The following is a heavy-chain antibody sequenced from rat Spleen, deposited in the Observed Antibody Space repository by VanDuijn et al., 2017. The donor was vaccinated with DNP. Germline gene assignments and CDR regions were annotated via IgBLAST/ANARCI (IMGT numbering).Heavy chain of an antibody. CDR3: ARGLNYGGYSYSWYFDF. Sequence: EVRLQESGPGLVKPSQSLSLTCSVTGYSITSNYWAWIRKFPGNKMEWMGYISYSGSTSYNPSLKSRISITRDTSQNQFFLQLNSVTTEDIATYYCARGLNYGGYSYSWYFDFWGPGTMVTVSS. CDR2: ISYSGST. J-gene: IGHJ1*01. V-gene: IGHV3-1*01. CDR1: GYSITSNY. D-gene: IGHD1-11*01.